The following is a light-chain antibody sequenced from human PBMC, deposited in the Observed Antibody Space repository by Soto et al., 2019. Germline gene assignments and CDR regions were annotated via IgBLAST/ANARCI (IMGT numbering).Light chain of an antibody. CDR2: EVS. CDR3: CSYAGSSTFADV. V-gene: IGLV2-23*02. CDR1: SSDVGSYNL. J-gene: IGLJ1*01. Sequence: QPVLTQPASVSGSPGQSITISCTGTSSDVGSYNLVSWYQQHPGKAPKLMIYEVSKRPSGVSNRFSGSKSGNTASLTISGLQAEDEADYYCCSYAGSSTFADVFGTGTKVTVL.